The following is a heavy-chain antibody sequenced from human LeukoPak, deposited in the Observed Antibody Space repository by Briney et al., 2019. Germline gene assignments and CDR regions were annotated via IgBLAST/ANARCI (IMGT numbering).Heavy chain of an antibody. D-gene: IGHD4-17*01. CDR2: IRSKAYGGTT. J-gene: IGHJ4*02. Sequence: PGGSLRLSCTASGFTFGDYAMSRLRQAPGKGLEWVGFIRSKAYGGTTEYAASVKGRFTISRDDSKSIAYLQMNSLKTVDTAVYYCTRAPYGDSFDYWGQGTLVTVSS. V-gene: IGHV3-49*03. CDR1: GFTFGDYA. CDR3: TRAPYGDSFDY.